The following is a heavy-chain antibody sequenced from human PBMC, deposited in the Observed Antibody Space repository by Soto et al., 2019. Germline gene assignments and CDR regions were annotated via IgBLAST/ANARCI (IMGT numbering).Heavy chain of an antibody. V-gene: IGHV3-23*01. CDR1: GFTFSSYA. J-gene: IGHJ6*02. CDR2: ISGSGGST. D-gene: IGHD3-9*01. CDR3: ANALTPLPLVYYYYGMDV. Sequence: EVQLLESGGGLVQPGGSLRLSCAASGFTFSSYAMSWVRQAPGKGLEWVSAISGSGGSTYYADSVKGRFTISRDNSKNTLDLQMNSLRAEDTAVYYCANALTPLPLVYYYYGMDVWCQGTTFTVSS.